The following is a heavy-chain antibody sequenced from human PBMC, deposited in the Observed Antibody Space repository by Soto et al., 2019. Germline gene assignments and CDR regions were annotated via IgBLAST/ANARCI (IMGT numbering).Heavy chain of an antibody. Sequence: EVQLVESGGGLVQPGGSLRLSCAASGFSFSSSWMNWVRQAPGKGLEWVANTNPDGSEKNYVDSVKGRFTISRDNARNSFNLEMNSLRAEDPAVYYCASWVHSLNYWGQGTLVTVSS. CDR2: TNPDGSEK. CDR3: ASWVHSLNY. V-gene: IGHV3-7*01. CDR1: GFSFSSSW. J-gene: IGHJ4*02. D-gene: IGHD2-15*01.